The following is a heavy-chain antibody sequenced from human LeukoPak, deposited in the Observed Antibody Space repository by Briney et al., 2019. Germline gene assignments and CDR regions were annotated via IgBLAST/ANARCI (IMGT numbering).Heavy chain of an antibody. J-gene: IGHJ4*02. CDR1: RFTFSSYN. Sequence: GGSLRLSCAVSRFTFSSYNMNWVRQAPGKGLEWVSTISTSSSYIYYADSVKGRFTISRDNGKNSLYLQMSSLRAEDTAVYYCARSKVAVASDYWGQGTLVAVSS. V-gene: IGHV3-21*01. D-gene: IGHD6-19*01. CDR2: ISTSSSYI. CDR3: ARSKVAVASDY.